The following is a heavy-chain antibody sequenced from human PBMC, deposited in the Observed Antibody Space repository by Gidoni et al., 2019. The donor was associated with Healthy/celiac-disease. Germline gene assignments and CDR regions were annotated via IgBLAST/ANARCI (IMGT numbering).Heavy chain of an antibody. D-gene: IGHD1-1*01. J-gene: IGHJ4*02. CDR3: ARAGERSGGGDY. V-gene: IGHV3-21*01. CDR1: GFTFSSYS. CDR2: ISSSSSYI. Sequence: EVQLVESGGGLVKPGGSLRLSCAASGFTFSSYSMNWVRQAPGKGLEWVSSISSSSSYIYYADSVKGRFTISRDNAKNSLYLQMNSLRAEDTAVYYCARAGERSGGGDYWGQGTLVTVSS.